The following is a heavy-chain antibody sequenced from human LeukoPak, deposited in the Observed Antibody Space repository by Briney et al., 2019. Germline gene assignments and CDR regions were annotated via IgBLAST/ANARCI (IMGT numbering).Heavy chain of an antibody. CDR1: RLTLSSYW. Sequence: GGAVRLSCAASRLTLSSYWMRWVRQAPGEGLVWISGINSYWSSTSYADSAKGRFTISRDNAKNTLYLQMNSLRAEDTAVYYCARVAPGAFDIWGQGTMVTVSS. CDR2: INSYWSST. V-gene: IGHV3-74*01. J-gene: IGHJ3*02. D-gene: IGHD3-10*01. CDR3: ARVAPGAFDI.